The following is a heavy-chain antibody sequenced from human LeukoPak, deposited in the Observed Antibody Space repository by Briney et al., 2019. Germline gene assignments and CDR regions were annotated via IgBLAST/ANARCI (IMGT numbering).Heavy chain of an antibody. V-gene: IGHV3-66*04. J-gene: IGHJ4*02. D-gene: IGHD6-6*01. CDR1: GFTVSSNY. CDR3: TRPVYSSSGDS. Sequence: GGSLRLSCAASGFTVSSNYMSWVRQAPGKGLEWVSVIYSGGSTYYADSVKGRFTISRDNSKNTLYLQMNRLRAEDTAVYYCTRPVYSSSGDSWGRGTPVTVSS. CDR2: IYSGGST.